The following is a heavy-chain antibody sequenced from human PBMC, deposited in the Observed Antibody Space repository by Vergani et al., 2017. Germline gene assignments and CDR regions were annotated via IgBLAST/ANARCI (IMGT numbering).Heavy chain of an antibody. CDR2: WSTTGGP. V-gene: IGHV4-59*02. J-gene: IGHJ5*02. CDR1: GVSVTDYN. CDR3: AGDTHSWQRADR. Sequence: QAQLQESGPGLVKPSETLSLTCHVFGVSVTDYNCNWIRQAPGKGLEWIGSWSTTGGPTHASHNPSLKSRVSISVDTSKSQFSLRLTSVTAADSAIYYCAGDTHSWQRADRWGQGLLVSVSS. D-gene: IGHD6-13*01.